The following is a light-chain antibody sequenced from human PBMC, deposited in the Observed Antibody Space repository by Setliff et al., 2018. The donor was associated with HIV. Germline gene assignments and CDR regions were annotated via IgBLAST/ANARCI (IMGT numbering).Light chain of an antibody. CDR3: SSYTSRTPLYV. V-gene: IGLV2-14*03. Sequence: QSVLTQPASVSGSPGQSITISCTGTSSDVGGYNYVSWYQQHPGKAPQLIIYDVSNRPSGVSNRFSGSKSGNTASLTISGLQAEDEADYYCSSYTSRTPLYVFGTGTKVTV. J-gene: IGLJ1*01. CDR1: SSDVGGYNY. CDR2: DVS.